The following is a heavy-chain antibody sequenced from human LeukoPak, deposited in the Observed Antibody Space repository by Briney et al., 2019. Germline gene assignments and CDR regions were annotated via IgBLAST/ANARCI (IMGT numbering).Heavy chain of an antibody. CDR1: GFSINTYT. D-gene: IGHD1-1*01. J-gene: IGHJ4*02. Sequence: GGSLRLSCDASGFSINTYTMYWVRQAPGQGLEWVSGIRNSDGMTYYADSVRGRFTISTDNSKNTLYLQMNSLRAEDTALYYCAKGLERESRLDSWGQGTLVTVSS. CDR2: IRNSDGMT. CDR3: AKGLERESRLDS. V-gene: IGHV3-23*01.